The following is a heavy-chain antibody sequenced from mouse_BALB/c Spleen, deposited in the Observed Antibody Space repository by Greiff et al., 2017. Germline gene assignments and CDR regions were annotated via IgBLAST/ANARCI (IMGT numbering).Heavy chain of an antibody. CDR3: ARRGVYYFDY. J-gene: IGHJ2*01. V-gene: IGHV5-6*01. CDR1: GFTFSSYG. CDR2: ISSGGSYT. Sequence: EVQRVESGGDLVKPGGSLKLSCAASGFTFSSYGMSWVRQTPDKRLEWVATISSGGSYTYYPDSVKGRFTISRDNAKNTLYLQMSSLKSEDTAMYYCARRGVYYFDYWGQGTTLTVSS.